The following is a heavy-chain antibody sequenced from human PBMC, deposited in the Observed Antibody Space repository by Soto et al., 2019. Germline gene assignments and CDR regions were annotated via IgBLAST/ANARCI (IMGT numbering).Heavy chain of an antibody. CDR2: INHSGST. Sequence: ASETLSLTCAVYGGSFSGYYWSWIRQPPGKGLEWIGEINHSGSTNYNPSLKSRVTISVDTSKNQFSLKLSSVTAADTAVYYCARGSLEATTEFDYWGQGTLVTVSS. CDR1: GGSFSGYY. V-gene: IGHV4-34*01. CDR3: ARGSLEATTEFDY. J-gene: IGHJ4*02. D-gene: IGHD5-12*01.